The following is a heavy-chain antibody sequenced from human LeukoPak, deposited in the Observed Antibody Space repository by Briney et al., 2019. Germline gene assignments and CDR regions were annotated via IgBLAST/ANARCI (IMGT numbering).Heavy chain of an antibody. CDR1: GGSISSYY. J-gene: IGHJ3*01. CDR2: IYTSETT. Sequence: SETLSLTCTVSGGSISSYYWSWIRQPAGKGLEWIGRIYTSETTNYNPSLKSRVTMSVDTSKNQFSLKLSSATAADTAVYYCARALLPYYDILTGYYKHPIDAFDFWGQGTMVTVSS. V-gene: IGHV4-4*07. D-gene: IGHD3-9*01. CDR3: ARALLPYYDILTGYYKHPIDAFDF.